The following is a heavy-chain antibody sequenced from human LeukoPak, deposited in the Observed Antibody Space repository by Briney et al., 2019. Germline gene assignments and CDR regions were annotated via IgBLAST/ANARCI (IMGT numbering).Heavy chain of an antibody. CDR3: ARVWFGELSIDY. J-gene: IGHJ4*02. V-gene: IGHV4-30-4*08. Sequence: SQTLSLTCTVSGGSISSGDYYWSWIRLPPGRGLEWIGYIYYSGSTYYNLSLKSRITISVDTSKNQFSLKLSSVTAADTAVYYCARVWFGELSIDYWGQGTLVTVSS. CDR2: IYYSGST. CDR1: GGSISSGDYY. D-gene: IGHD3-10*01.